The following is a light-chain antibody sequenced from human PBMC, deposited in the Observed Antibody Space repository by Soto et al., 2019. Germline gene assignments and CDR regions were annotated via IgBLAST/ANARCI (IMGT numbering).Light chain of an antibody. J-gene: IGKJ4*01. V-gene: IGKV3-11*01. CDR3: PQSSTLFP. CDR1: QSVSNY. Sequence: EIVLTQSPSTLSLSPGERATLSCRASQSVSNYLAWYQQKPVQSPRLLIYDASNRATGIPARFSGSGPATPFTHTTSCLEPAVFPAYYWPQSSTLFPFGGRTKVESK. CDR2: DAS.